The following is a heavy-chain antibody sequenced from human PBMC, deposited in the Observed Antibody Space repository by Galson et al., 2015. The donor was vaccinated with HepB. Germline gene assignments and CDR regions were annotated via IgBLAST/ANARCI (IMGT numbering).Heavy chain of an antibody. CDR3: ARDRYYGSNWFDP. Sequence: LSLTCTVSGGSISSGDYYWSWIRQPPGKGLEWIGHIYYSGSTYYNPSLKSRVTISVDTSKNQFSLKLSSVTAADTAVYYCARDRYYGSNWFDPWGQGTLVTVSS. D-gene: IGHD3-10*01. CDR2: IYYSGST. V-gene: IGHV4-30-4*01. J-gene: IGHJ5*02. CDR1: GGSISSGDYY.